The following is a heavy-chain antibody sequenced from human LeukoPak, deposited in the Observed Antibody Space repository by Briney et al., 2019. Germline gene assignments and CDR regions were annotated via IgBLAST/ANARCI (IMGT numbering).Heavy chain of an antibody. CDR2: ISGSGGST. CDR3: AKDLAITMVRGVIIYFGY. Sequence: GGSLRLSCAASGFTFSSYAMSWVRQAPGKGLEWVSAISGSGGSTYYADSVKGRFTISRDNSKNTLYLQMNSLRAEDTAVYYCAKDLAITMVRGVIIYFGYWGQGTLVTVSS. CDR1: GFTFSSYA. J-gene: IGHJ4*02. V-gene: IGHV3-23*01. D-gene: IGHD3-10*01.